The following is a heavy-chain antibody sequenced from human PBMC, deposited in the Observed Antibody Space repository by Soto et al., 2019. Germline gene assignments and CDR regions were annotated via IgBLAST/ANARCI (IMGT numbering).Heavy chain of an antibody. CDR2: VSGSGGSS. Sequence: EVQLLESGGGLVQPGGSLRLSCAASGFIFTNYALSWVRQAPGKGLEWVAGVSGSGGSSYYADSVKARFTVSRDNSRSTLYLQMSSLRAEDSAIYYCAKDADNDDYGVFDVWGQGTLVTASS. CDR3: AKDADNDDYGVFDV. J-gene: IGHJ3*01. D-gene: IGHD4-17*01. V-gene: IGHV3-23*01. CDR1: GFIFTNYA.